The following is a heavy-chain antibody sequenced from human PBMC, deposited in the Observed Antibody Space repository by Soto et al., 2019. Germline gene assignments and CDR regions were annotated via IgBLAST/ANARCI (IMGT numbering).Heavy chain of an antibody. CDR2: MNPNSGNT. CDR3: ASSMSVRGGINRFYYYSYMDV. J-gene: IGHJ6*03. V-gene: IGHV1-8*01. D-gene: IGHD3-10*02. CDR1: GYTCTSYD. Sequence: QVQLVQSGAEVKKPGASVKVSCKASGYTCTSYDINWVLQATGQGLEWMGWMNPNSGNTGYAQKFQCRVTMTRNTSISTAYMELSSLRSEDTAVYYWASSMSVRGGINRFYYYSYMDVWGKGTTVTVSS.